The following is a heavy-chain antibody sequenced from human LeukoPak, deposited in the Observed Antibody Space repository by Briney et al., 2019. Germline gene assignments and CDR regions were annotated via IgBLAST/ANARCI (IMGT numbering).Heavy chain of an antibody. CDR2: INWNGGST. D-gene: IGHD6-13*01. Sequence: GGSLRLSCAASGFTFYDYGMSWGRHAPGKGLEWGSGINWNGGSTDYADSVKGRFTISRDNAKNSLYPQMNSLRAEDTALYHCARGGSSWYYYYMDVWGKGTTVTVSS. V-gene: IGHV3-20*01. CDR3: ARGGSSWYYYYMDV. J-gene: IGHJ6*03. CDR1: GFTFYDYG.